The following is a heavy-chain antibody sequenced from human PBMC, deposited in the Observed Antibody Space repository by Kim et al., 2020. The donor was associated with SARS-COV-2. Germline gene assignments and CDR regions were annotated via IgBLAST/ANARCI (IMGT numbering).Heavy chain of an antibody. CDR3: ARPVDGNAEFFQH. J-gene: IGHJ1*01. Sequence: ASVKVSCKASGYTFANFYIHWVRRAPGQGLEWVGTINPSGDTTNIAQRFQGRVTMARDTSTSTVSLELSSLRFEDTAVYYCARPVDGNAEFFQHWGQGSLVTVSS. CDR1: GYTFANFY. CDR2: INPSGDTT. V-gene: IGHV1-46*01.